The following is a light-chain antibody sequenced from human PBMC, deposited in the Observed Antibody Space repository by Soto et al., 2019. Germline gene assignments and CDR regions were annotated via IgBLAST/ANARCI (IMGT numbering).Light chain of an antibody. CDR3: MQAAQTPYT. CDR1: QSLLNSNGYTY. CDR2: LVS. J-gene: IGKJ2*01. V-gene: IGKV2-28*01. Sequence: EIVMTQSPLSLPSTPGEPASISCRSSQSLLNSNGYTYLDWYLQKPGQSPQFLIYLVSNRSSGVPDRFRGSGSGTDFTLKIRRVEAEDVGVYFGMQAAQTPYTFGQGTKLEIK.